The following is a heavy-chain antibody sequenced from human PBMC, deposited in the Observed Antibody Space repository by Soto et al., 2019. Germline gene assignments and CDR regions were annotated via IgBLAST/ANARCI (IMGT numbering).Heavy chain of an antibody. V-gene: IGHV3-9*01. J-gene: IGHJ4*02. CDR3: AKEVSGDYVFDY. CDR2: ISWNSGSI. CDR1: GFTFDDYA. Sequence: GGSLRLSCAASGFTFDDYAMHWVRQAPGKGLEWVSGISWNSGSIGYADSVKGRFTISRDNAKNSLYLQMNSLRAEDTALYYCAKEVSGDYVFDYWGQGTLVTVSS. D-gene: IGHD4-17*01.